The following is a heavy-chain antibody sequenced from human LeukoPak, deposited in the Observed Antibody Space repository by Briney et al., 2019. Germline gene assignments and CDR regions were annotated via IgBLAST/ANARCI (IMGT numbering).Heavy chain of an antibody. CDR1: GFTFSTYA. J-gene: IGHJ4*02. D-gene: IGHD1-26*01. V-gene: IGHV3-23*01. CDR2: FSNSGET. CDR3: ARTLLGATDFDY. Sequence: PGGSLRLSCAASGFTFSTYAMAWVRQAPGKGLEWVSAFSNSGETHYADSVKGRFTISRDNSKNTLYLQMNSLRADDTALYYCARTLLGATDFDYWGQGNLVTVSS.